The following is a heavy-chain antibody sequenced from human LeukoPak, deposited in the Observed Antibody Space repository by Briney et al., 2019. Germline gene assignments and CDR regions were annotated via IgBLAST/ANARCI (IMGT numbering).Heavy chain of an antibody. CDR3: ARANPLIAALYYFDY. CDR1: GYSISNGYY. J-gene: IGHJ4*02. CDR2: IYPSGST. Sequence: SETLSLTCTVSGYSISNGYYWGWIRQPPGTGLEWIGSIYPSGSTYYNPSLKSRVTISVDTSKHQFSLKLSSVTAADTAVYYCARANPLIAALYYFDYWGQGTLVTVSS. V-gene: IGHV4-38-2*02. D-gene: IGHD6-13*01.